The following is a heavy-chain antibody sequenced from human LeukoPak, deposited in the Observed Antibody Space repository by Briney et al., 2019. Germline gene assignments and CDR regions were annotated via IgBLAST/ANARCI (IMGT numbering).Heavy chain of an antibody. V-gene: IGHV3-49*04. Sequence: SGRSLRLSCTASGFTFGDYAMSWVRQAPGKGWEGVGFIRSKAYGGATEYAASVKGRVTISRDDSKSIAYLQVNSLKTEDTAVYYCTRDRYYYDSSGYYGFDSWGQGTLVTVSS. CDR2: IRSKAYGGAT. D-gene: IGHD3-22*01. CDR1: GFTFGDYA. CDR3: TRDRYYYDSSGYYGFDS. J-gene: IGHJ4*02.